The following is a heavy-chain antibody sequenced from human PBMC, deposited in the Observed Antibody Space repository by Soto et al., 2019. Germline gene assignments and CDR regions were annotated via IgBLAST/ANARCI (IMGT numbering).Heavy chain of an antibody. J-gene: IGHJ6*02. D-gene: IGHD6-19*01. CDR3: ARLTISGYSSGWYSSYYYYGMDV. CDR2: IYYSGST. V-gene: IGHV4-39*01. Sequence: SETLSLPCTVSGGSISSSSYYWGWIRQPPGKGLEWIGSIYYSGSTYYNPSLKSRVTISVDTSKNQFSLKLSSVTAADTAVYYCARLTISGYSSGWYSSYYYYGMDVWGQGTTVTVSS. CDR1: GGSISSSSYY.